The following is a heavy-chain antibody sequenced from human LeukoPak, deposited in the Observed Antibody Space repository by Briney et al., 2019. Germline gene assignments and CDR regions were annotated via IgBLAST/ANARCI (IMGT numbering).Heavy chain of an antibody. J-gene: IGHJ6*02. CDR2: INHSGST. Sequence: SETLSLTCAVYGGSFSGYYWSWIRQPPGKGLEWIGEINHSGSTNYNPSLKSRVTISVDTSKNQFSLKLSSVTAADTAVYYCARDGDDFWSGYYTSQIIGMDVWGQGTTVTVSS. V-gene: IGHV4-34*01. D-gene: IGHD3-3*01. CDR3: ARDGDDFWSGYYTSQIIGMDV. CDR1: GGSFSGYY.